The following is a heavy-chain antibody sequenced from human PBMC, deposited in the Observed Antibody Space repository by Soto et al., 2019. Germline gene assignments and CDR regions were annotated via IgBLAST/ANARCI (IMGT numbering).Heavy chain of an antibody. D-gene: IGHD6-13*01. V-gene: IGHV3-33*01. CDR1: GFTFSSYG. Sequence: QVQLVESGGGVVQPGRSLRLSCAASGFTFSSYGMHWVRQAPGKGLEWVAVIWYDGSNKYYADSVKGRFTISRDNSTNTLYLQMNSLRAEDTAVYYCATVPGYSSSWYTSNFDNWGQGTLVTVSS. CDR2: IWYDGSNK. CDR3: ATVPGYSSSWYTSNFDN. J-gene: IGHJ4*02.